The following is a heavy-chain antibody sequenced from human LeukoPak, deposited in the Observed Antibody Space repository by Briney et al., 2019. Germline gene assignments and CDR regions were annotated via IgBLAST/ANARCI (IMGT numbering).Heavy chain of an antibody. CDR3: VRRVFGGDCYYDY. D-gene: IGHD2-21*02. Sequence: GGSLRLSCAASGFTFSSYAMSWVRQAPGKGLEWVGRTGNKANSHITDYGASVKGRFTISRDDSKGSLYLQMNGLKTDDTAVYYCVRRVFGGDCYYDYWGQGTLVTVSS. CDR2: TGNKANSHIT. CDR1: GFTFSSYA. V-gene: IGHV3-72*01. J-gene: IGHJ4*02.